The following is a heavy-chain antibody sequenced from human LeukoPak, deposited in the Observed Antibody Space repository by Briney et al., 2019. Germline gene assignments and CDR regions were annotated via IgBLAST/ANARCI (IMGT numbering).Heavy chain of an antibody. D-gene: IGHD3-10*01. V-gene: IGHV3-48*03. J-gene: IGHJ4*02. CDR2: ISSSGSTI. CDR1: GFTFSSYE. Sequence: GGSLRLSCAASGFTFSSYEMNWVRQAPGKGLEWVSYISSSGSTIYYADSVKGRFTISRDNAKNSLYLQMNSLRAEDTAVYYCAARDRVLLWFGELLEVDYWGQGTLITVSS. CDR3: AARDRVLLWFGELLEVDY.